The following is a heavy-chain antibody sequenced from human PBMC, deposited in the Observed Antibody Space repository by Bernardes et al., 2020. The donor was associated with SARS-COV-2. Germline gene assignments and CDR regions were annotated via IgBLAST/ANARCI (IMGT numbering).Heavy chain of an antibody. D-gene: IGHD2-15*01. CDR2: IYPGDSDT. J-gene: IGHJ4*02. V-gene: IGHV5-51*01. CDR1: GYSFTSYW. CDR3: AKDLFWWQLDY. Sequence: GESLKISCKGSGYSFTSYWIGWVRQMPGKGLEWMGIIYPGDSDTRYSPSFQGQVTISADKSISTAYLQWSSLRAEDTAMYYCAKDLFWWQLDYWGQGALVTVSS.